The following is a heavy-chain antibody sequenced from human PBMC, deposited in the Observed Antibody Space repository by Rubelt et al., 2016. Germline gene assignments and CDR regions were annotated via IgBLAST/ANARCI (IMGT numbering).Heavy chain of an antibody. CDR1: GYTFTSYG. V-gene: IGHV1-18*01. D-gene: IGHD3-10*01. CDR3: GGGEPADY. Sequence: QVQLVQSGAEVKKPGASVKVSCKASGYTFTSYGISWVRQAPGQGLEWMGWISAYNGNTNYAQKIQGMVAMTTATSTSRAYMELRSVRSDDTAVDYCGGGEPADYWGQGTLVTVSS. CDR2: ISAYNGNT. J-gene: IGHJ4*02.